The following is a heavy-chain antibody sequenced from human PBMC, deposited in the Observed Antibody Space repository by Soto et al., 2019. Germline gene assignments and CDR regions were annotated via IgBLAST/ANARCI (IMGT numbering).Heavy chain of an antibody. D-gene: IGHD4-4*01. Sequence: GGSLRLSCAASGFTFSSYGMHWVRQAPGKGLEWVAVISYDGSNKYYADSVKGRFTISRDNSKNTLYLQMNSLRAEDTAVYYCARQGTPYTWFDPWGQGTLVTVSS. V-gene: IGHV3-30*03. CDR1: GFTFSSYG. J-gene: IGHJ5*02. CDR2: ISYDGSNK. CDR3: ARQGTPYTWFDP.